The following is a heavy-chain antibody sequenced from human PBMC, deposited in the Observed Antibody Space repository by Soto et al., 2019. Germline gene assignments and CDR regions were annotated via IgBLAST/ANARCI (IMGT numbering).Heavy chain of an antibody. J-gene: IGHJ4*02. CDR2: IYPGDSDT. CDR3: ARPIISGYYDSSGYEGGYFDY. CDR1: GYSFTSYW. V-gene: IGHV5-51*01. D-gene: IGHD3-22*01. Sequence: LGESLKISCKGSGYSFTSYWIGWVRQMPGKGLEWMGIIYPGDSDTRYSPSFQGQVTISADKSISTAYLQWSSLKASDTAMYYCARPIISGYYDSSGYEGGYFDYWGQGTLVTVSS.